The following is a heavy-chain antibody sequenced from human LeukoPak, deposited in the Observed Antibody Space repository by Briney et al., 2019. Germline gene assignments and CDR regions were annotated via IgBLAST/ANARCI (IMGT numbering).Heavy chain of an antibody. V-gene: IGHV3-9*01. CDR3: AKGSLFDY. J-gene: IGHJ4*02. CDR1: GFTFDDYA. CDR2: ISWNGGSI. Sequence: GGSLRLSCAASGFTFDDYAMHWVRQAPGKGLEWVSGISWNGGSIGYADSVKGRFTVSRDNAKNSLYLQMNSLRAEDTALYYCAKGSLFDYWGQGTLVTVSS.